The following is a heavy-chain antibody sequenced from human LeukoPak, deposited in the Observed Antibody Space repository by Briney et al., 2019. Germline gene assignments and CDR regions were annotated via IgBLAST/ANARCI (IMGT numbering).Heavy chain of an antibody. CDR2: IRSKANSYAT. CDR3: AKLSGGSHDAFDI. D-gene: IGHD2-15*01. V-gene: IGHV3-73*01. CDR1: GFTFSGSA. Sequence: GGSLRLSCAASGFTFSGSAMHWVRQASGKGLEWVGRIRSKANSYATAYAASVKGRFTISRDDSKNTAYLQMNSLKTEDTAVYYCAKLSGGSHDAFDIWGQGTMVTVSS. J-gene: IGHJ3*02.